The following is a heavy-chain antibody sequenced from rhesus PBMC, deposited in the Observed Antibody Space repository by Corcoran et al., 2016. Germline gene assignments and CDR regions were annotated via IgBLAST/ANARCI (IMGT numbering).Heavy chain of an antibody. J-gene: IGHJ4*01. Sequence: QVQLQESGPGLVKPSETLSLTCAVAGASISNYWWSWIRQSPGKGLEWIAEINVDGAIAYHNPSLRSRFTISRDASKKQFSLKLTSVTAADTAVYYCARDCSSYLNDYWAQGVLVTVSS. CDR2: INVDGAIA. D-gene: IGHD2-15*01. CDR1: GASISNYW. V-gene: IGHV4-80*01. CDR3: ARDCSSYLNDY.